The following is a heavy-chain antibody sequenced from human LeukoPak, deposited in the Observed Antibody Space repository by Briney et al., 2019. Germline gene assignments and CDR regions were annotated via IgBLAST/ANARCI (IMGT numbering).Heavy chain of an antibody. CDR2: ISAYNGNT. V-gene: IGHV1-18*01. CDR3: ARAKSVVVTGAGALGY. CDR1: GYTFTSFG. D-gene: IGHD6-19*01. J-gene: IGHJ4*02. Sequence: ASVKVSCKASGYTFTSFGINWVRQAPGQGLEWMGWISAYNGNTNYAPKIQDRVTMTTDTSTRTAYMELRSLRSDDTAVYYCARAKSVVVTGAGALGYWGQGTLVTVSS.